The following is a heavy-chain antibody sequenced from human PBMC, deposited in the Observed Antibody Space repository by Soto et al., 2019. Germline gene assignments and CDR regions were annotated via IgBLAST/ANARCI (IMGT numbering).Heavy chain of an antibody. Sequence: EVQLVESGGGLVQPGGSLRLSCAASGFTVSGNYMNWVRQAPGKGLEWVSVIFSGDSTYYTDSVKGRFTISRDNSKNTVYLQMNSLRAEDTAVYHCARDMGGYSYGTLDYWGQGTLVTVSS. V-gene: IGHV3-66*01. CDR3: ARDMGGYSYGTLDY. J-gene: IGHJ4*02. CDR2: IFSGDST. CDR1: GFTVSGNY. D-gene: IGHD5-18*01.